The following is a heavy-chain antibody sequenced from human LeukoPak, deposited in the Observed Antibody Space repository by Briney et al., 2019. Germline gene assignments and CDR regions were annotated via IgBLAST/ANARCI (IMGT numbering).Heavy chain of an antibody. V-gene: IGHV4-31*03. CDR1: GGSISSGGSY. J-gene: IGHJ4*02. CDR3: ARTQIVVVTAALTYFDY. CDR2: IYYSGST. Sequence: SETLSLTCTVSGGSISSGGSYWSWIRQHPGKGLEWIGYIYYSGSTYYNPSLKSRVTISVDTSKNQFSLKLSSVTAADTAVYYCARTQIVVVTAALTYFDYWGQGTLVTVSS. D-gene: IGHD2-21*02.